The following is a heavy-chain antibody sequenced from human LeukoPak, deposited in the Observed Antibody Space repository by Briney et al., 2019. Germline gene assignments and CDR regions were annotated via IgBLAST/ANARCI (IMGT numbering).Heavy chain of an antibody. V-gene: IGHV4-39*01. J-gene: IGHJ4*02. D-gene: IGHD3-10*01. Sequence: SETLSLTCAVSGGSISSNSYYWGWIRQPPGKGLEWIGSIYYSGSTYYNPSLKSRVTISVDTSKNQFSLKLSSVTAADTALYYCARTRYYYNSRSYGAPYYFDYWGQGTLVTVSS. CDR2: IYYSGST. CDR3: ARTRYYYNSRSYGAPYYFDY. CDR1: GGSISSNSYY.